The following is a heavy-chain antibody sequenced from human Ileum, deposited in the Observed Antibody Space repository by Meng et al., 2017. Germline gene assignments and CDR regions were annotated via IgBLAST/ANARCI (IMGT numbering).Heavy chain of an antibody. CDR3: VRHGGKYFDS. CDR2: IYLAGSP. V-gene: IGHV4-4*02. Sequence: QVQVQESGPGLVEPSGPLSLTCTVSGGSISSSFYWIWVRQSPGKGLEWIGQIYLAGSPNYNPSLESRVTISVDKSKNQFSLRLTSVTAADTAIFYCVRHGGKYFDSWGQGTLVTVSS. CDR1: GGSISSSFY. D-gene: IGHD2-15*01. J-gene: IGHJ4*02.